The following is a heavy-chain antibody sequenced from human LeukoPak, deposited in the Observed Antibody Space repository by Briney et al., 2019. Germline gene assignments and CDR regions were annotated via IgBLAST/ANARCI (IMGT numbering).Heavy chain of an antibody. CDR1: GVSFSSYS. D-gene: IGHD7-27*01. Sequence: PGGSLRLSCAASGVSFSSYSMNWVRQAPGRGLEWISYISSGSRTIFYADSVKGRFTISRDNAKNSLYLLMNSLRADDTAVYYCARESITGDRDFDYWGQGALITVSS. CDR2: ISSGSRTI. V-gene: IGHV3-48*01. J-gene: IGHJ4*02. CDR3: ARESITGDRDFDY.